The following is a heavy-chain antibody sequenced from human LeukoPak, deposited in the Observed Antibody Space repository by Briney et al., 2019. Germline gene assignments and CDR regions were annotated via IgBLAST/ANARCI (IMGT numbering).Heavy chain of an antibody. Sequence: SETLSLTCTVSGGSISSYYWSLIRRPSGKGLEWIGYIYDSGSTNYNPSLKSRVTISVDTSKNQFSLKLSSVTAADTAVYYCARLDYDILTGYSKAFDYWGQGTLVTVSS. CDR1: GGSISSYY. CDR2: IYDSGST. D-gene: IGHD3-9*01. V-gene: IGHV4-59*08. CDR3: ARLDYDILTGYSKAFDY. J-gene: IGHJ4*02.